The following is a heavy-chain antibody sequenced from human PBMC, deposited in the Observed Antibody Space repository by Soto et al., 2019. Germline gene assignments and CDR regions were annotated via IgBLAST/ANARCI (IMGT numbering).Heavy chain of an antibody. CDR1: GGSFRTYT. V-gene: IGHV1-69*01. CDR3: AREACSGGNCYGPEYDHYDLDV. D-gene: IGHD2-15*01. CDR2: SIPIFGTA. J-gene: IGHJ6*02. Sequence: QVQLVQSGAEVTKPGSSVKVSCKASGGSFRTYTFSWVRQAPGQGLDWMGRSIPIFGTANYAQKFQGRVTITADEATITAIRELSSLRPEDTAVYYCAREACSGGNCYGPEYDHYDLDVWGQGATVTFSS.